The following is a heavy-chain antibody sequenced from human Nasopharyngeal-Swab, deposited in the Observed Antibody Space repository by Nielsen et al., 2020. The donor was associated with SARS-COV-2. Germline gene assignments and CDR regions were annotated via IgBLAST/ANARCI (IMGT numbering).Heavy chain of an antibody. CDR3: TRCGGGCYSGRDY. J-gene: IGHJ4*02. CDR1: GFIFSDSA. V-gene: IGHV3-73*01. CDR2: IRSKGNNYAT. D-gene: IGHD2-21*02. Sequence: GVLKISCAASGFIFSDSAIHWVRQASGKGLEWVGRIRSKGNNYATAYAASVKGRFIIFRDDPTNTAYLQMNSLKTEDTAVYYCTRCGGGCYSGRDYWGQGTLVTVSS.